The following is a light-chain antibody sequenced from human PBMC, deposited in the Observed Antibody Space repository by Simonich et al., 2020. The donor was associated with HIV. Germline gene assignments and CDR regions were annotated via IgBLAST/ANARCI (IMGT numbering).Light chain of an antibody. CDR1: SGHSRYD. V-gene: IGLV4-69*01. Sequence: QLVLTQSPSASASLGASVRLTCTLSSGHSRYDIAWHQQQPEKGPRYLMKVDSDGSHSKGGGRPDRFSGSSYGAERYLTISSLQSEDEADYYCQTWGAGAGANWVFGGGTKLTVL. CDR2: VDSDGSH. J-gene: IGLJ3*02. CDR3: QTWGAGAGANWV.